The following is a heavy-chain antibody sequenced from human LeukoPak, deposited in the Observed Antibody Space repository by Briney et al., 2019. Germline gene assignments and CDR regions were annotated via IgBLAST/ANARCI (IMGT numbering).Heavy chain of an antibody. J-gene: IGHJ4*02. D-gene: IGHD6-19*01. CDR1: GGSISSYY. V-gene: IGHV4-39*07. CDR2: IYYSGST. CDR3: ARDGAVAGTPSDY. Sequence: SETLSLTCTVSGGSISSYYWGWIRQPPGKGLEWIGSIYYSGSTYYNPSLKSRVTISVDTSKNQFSLKLSSVTAADTAVYYCARDGAVAGTPSDYWGQGTLVTVSS.